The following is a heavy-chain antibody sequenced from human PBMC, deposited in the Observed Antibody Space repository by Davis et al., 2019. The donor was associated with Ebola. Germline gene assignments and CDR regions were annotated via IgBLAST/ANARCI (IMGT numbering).Heavy chain of an antibody. CDR3: VSYDSTFRNY. V-gene: IGHV3-43D*03. Sequence: GESLKISCAASGFTFGDYAMHWVRQAPGKGLEWVSLISWDGRTTAYADSVEGRFTISRDNSKNSLYLQMTSLRVEDSAFYYCVSYDSTFRNYWGQGTLVTVSS. D-gene: IGHD3-22*01. CDR1: GFTFGDYA. J-gene: IGHJ4*02. CDR2: ISWDGRTT.